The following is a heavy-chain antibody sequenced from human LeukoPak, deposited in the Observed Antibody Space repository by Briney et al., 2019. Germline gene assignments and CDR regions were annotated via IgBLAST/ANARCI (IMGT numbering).Heavy chain of an antibody. J-gene: IGHJ4*02. D-gene: IGHD6-6*01. Sequence: SETLSLTCTVSPGSISTTTYYWGWIRQPPGKGLEWIGSIYYSGSTYYNPSLKSRVTISVDTSKNQFSLKLSSVTAADTAVYYCASPYSSSSRFDYWGQGTLVTVSS. V-gene: IGHV4-39*01. CDR1: PGSISTTTYY. CDR2: IYYSGST. CDR3: ASPYSSSSRFDY.